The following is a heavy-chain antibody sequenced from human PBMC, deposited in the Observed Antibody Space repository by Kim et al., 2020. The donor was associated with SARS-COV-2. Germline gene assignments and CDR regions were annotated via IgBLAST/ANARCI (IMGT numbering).Heavy chain of an antibody. CDR2: ITGGIETT. D-gene: IGHD4-17*01. J-gene: IGHJ6*03. Sequence: GGSLRLSCAASGFTFTRYAMTWVRQAPGKGLEWVSSITGGIETTYYAASVKGRCIISRANSRNALYLQMNSLRAEDTAVYYCAKEGGFTTASFPAMDVGG. CDR1: GFTFTRYA. V-gene: IGHV3-23*01. CDR3: AKEGGFTTASFPAMDV.